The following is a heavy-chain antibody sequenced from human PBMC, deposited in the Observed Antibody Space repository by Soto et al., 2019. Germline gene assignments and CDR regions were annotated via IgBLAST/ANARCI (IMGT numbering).Heavy chain of an antibody. V-gene: IGHV3-23*01. CDR2: VSSTGTSP. CDR3: AKARPSGGYYYVEAFDV. CDR1: GFTFSNYA. J-gene: IGHJ3*01. Sequence: GGSLRLSCSASGFTFSNYAMSWVRQSPGKGLEWVSGVSSTGTSPYYAGSVQGRFTISRDNSKNMFYLQMKSLRGEDTAIYYCAKARPSGGYYYVEAFDVWGQGTMVTVSS. D-gene: IGHD3-22*01.